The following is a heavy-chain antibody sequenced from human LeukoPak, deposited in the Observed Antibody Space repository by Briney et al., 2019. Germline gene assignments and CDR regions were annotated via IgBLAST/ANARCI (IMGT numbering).Heavy chain of an antibody. D-gene: IGHD5-24*01. Sequence: GGSLRLSCAASGFTFSNAWMSWVRQAPGKGLEWVGRIKSKTDGGTTDYAAPVKGRFTISRDDSKNTLYLQMNSLKTADTAVYYCTTDRRWLQPYFDYWGQGTLVTVSS. CDR2: IKSKTDGGTT. V-gene: IGHV3-15*01. J-gene: IGHJ4*02. CDR3: TTDRRWLQPYFDY. CDR1: GFTFSNAW.